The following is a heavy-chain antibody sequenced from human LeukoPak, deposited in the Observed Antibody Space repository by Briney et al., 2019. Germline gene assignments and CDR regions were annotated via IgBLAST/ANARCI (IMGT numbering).Heavy chain of an antibody. V-gene: IGHV4-34*01. J-gene: IGHJ5*02. Sequence: SETLSLTCAVYGGSFSGYYWSWIRQPPGKGLEWIGEINHSGSTNYNPSLKSRVTISVDTSKNQFSLKLSSVTAADTAVYYCARPLVPAAWRWFDPWGQGTLVTVSS. CDR1: GGSFSGYY. D-gene: IGHD2-2*01. CDR2: INHSGST. CDR3: ARPLVPAAWRWFDP.